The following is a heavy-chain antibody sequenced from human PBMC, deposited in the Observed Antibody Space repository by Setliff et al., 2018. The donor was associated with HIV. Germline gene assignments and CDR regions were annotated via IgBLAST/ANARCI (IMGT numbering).Heavy chain of an antibody. V-gene: IGHV1-46*01. D-gene: IGHD7-27*01. Sequence: ASVKVSCKASGYTFTTYYMHWVRQAPRQGLEWMAVINPSVGSTNFAQMFQGRVTMTRDTSTSTVYMELSSLRSEDTAVYYCARDPLDGDGPFDYWGQGTLVTVSS. CDR2: INPSVGST. J-gene: IGHJ4*02. CDR1: GYTFTTYY. CDR3: ARDPLDGDGPFDY.